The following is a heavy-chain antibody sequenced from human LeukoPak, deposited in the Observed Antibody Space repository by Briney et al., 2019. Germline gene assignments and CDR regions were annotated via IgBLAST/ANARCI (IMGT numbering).Heavy chain of an antibody. Sequence: SETLSLTCAVSGGSIRSSKWWSWVRQPPGKGLEWIGEIYHSGSTNYNPSLKSRVTISVDESKNQFSLKLTSVTAADTAVYYCARGRDYSEPFFDTWGQGTLVTVSS. CDR2: IYHSGST. V-gene: IGHV4-4*02. D-gene: IGHD4-11*01. CDR1: GGSIRSSKW. J-gene: IGHJ4*02. CDR3: ARGRDYSEPFFDT.